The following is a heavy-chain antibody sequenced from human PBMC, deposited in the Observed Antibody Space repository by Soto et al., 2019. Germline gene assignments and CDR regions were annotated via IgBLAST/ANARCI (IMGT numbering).Heavy chain of an antibody. Sequence: GASVKVSCKASGCTFSRNTISCVRQAPGQVLEWMGGIMPIFGSANYAQKFQGRVTITADENTRTVYMELSRLRSEDTAVYYCARQFDSDTTGYYYAYWGQGTLVTVSS. CDR3: ARQFDSDTTGYYYAY. J-gene: IGHJ4*02. V-gene: IGHV1-69*13. CDR1: GCTFSRNT. D-gene: IGHD3-22*01. CDR2: IMPIFGSA.